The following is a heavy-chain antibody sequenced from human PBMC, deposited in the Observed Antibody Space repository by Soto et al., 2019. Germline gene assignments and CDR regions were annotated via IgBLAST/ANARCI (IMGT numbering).Heavy chain of an antibody. CDR1: GFTFSSYA. CDR2: ISYDGSNK. J-gene: IGHJ4*02. D-gene: IGHD3-22*01. V-gene: IGHV3-30-3*01. CDR3: ARDSGMIVVSYYFDY. Sequence: QVQLVESGGGVVQPGRSLRLSCAASGFTFSSYAMHWVRQAPGKGLEWVAVISYDGSNKYYADSVKGRFTISRDNSKNTLYLQMNSLRAEDTAVYYCARDSGMIVVSYYFDYWGQGTLVTVSS.